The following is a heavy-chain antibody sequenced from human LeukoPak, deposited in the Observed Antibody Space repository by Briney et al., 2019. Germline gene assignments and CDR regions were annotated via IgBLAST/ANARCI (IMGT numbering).Heavy chain of an antibody. Sequence: SETLSLTCSVSGGPLNSYWSWVRQPAGKGVEWIGRISGSGTITYNPALQSRLSISIDTSKNQFSLKLMSVTAAEPAVYYCARDSGTRGEVKFDPWGQGTLVTVSS. CDR3: ARDSGTRGEVKFDP. J-gene: IGHJ5*02. D-gene: IGHD3-10*01. CDR2: ISGSGTI. CDR1: GGPLNSY. V-gene: IGHV4-4*07.